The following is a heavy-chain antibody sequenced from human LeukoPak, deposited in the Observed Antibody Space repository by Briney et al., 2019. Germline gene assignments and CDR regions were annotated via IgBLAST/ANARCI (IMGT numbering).Heavy chain of an antibody. CDR2: ISYDGSNK. CDR1: GFTFSNYG. D-gene: IGHD3-10*01. J-gene: IGHJ4*02. V-gene: IGHV3-30*18. Sequence: PGGSLRLSCAASGFTFSNYGMHWVRQAPGKGLEWVAVISYDGSNKYYADSVKGRFTISRDNSKNTLYLQMNSLRAEDTAVYYCAKGWFGELPQFDYWGQGTLVTVSS. CDR3: AKGWFGELPQFDY.